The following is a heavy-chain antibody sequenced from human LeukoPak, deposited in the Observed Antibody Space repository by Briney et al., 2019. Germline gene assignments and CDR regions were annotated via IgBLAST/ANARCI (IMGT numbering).Heavy chain of an antibody. J-gene: IGHJ4*02. D-gene: IGHD3-22*01. Sequence: GGSLRLSCAASRFTISSDYIGWVRQAPGKGLEYVSIIYGGGDTFYADSVKGRFTISRDNSKNTLYLQMNSLRAEDTAVYYCARDSHKLHSSAYFYFFDYWGQGTLVSVSS. CDR2: IYGGGDT. CDR1: RFTISSDY. V-gene: IGHV3-66*02. CDR3: ARDSHKLHSSAYFYFFDY.